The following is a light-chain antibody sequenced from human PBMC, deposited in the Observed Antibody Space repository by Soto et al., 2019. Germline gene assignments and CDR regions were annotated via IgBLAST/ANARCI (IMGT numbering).Light chain of an antibody. J-gene: IGKJ1*01. Sequence: EIEMTQSPATLSVSPGERATLSCRASQSVSSNLAWYQQKPGQAPRLLIYGASTRATGIPARFSGSGSGTEFTLTISSLQSEDFAVYYCQQYNNWPWTFDQGTKVEIK. CDR1: QSVSSN. CDR3: QQYNNWPWT. CDR2: GAS. V-gene: IGKV3-15*01.